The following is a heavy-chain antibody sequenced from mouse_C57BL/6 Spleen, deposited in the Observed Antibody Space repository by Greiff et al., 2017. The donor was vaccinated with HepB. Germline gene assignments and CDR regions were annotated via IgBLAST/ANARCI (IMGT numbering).Heavy chain of an antibody. Sequence: QVQLQQPGAELVKPGASVKMSCKASGYTFTSYWITWVKQRPGQGLEWIGDIYPGSGSTNYNETFKSKATLTVDTSSSTAYMQLSSLTSEDSAVYYCARGGYYGSSYYWYFDVWGTGTTVTVSS. D-gene: IGHD1-1*01. V-gene: IGHV1-55*01. CDR3: ARGGYYGSSYYWYFDV. CDR1: GYTFTSYW. J-gene: IGHJ1*03. CDR2: IYPGSGST.